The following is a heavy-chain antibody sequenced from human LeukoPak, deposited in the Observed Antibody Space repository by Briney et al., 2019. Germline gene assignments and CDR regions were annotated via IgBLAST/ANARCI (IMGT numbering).Heavy chain of an antibody. V-gene: IGHV3-48*02. D-gene: IGHD6-19*01. Sequence: PGGSLRLSCAASGFTFSSHNINWVRQAPGKGLKWVSYISSSGSTKNYADSVKGRFIISRDNAKNSLYLQMNSLRDEDTAVYYCASRIAAGSGWDYWGQGTLVTVSS. J-gene: IGHJ4*02. CDR2: ISSSGSTK. CDR1: GFTFSSHN. CDR3: ASRIAAGSGWDY.